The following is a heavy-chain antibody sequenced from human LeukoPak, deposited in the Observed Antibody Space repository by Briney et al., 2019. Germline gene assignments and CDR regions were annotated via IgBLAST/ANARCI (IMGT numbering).Heavy chain of an antibody. D-gene: IGHD4-23*01. CDR3: AKMGDYGGNSGMDY. CDR1: GFTFSSYA. CDR2: ISGSGGST. Sequence: GGSLRLSCAASGFTFSSYAMSWVRQAPGKGLEWVSAISGSGGSTYYADSVKGRFTISRDNSKNTLYLQMNSLRAEDTAVYYCAKMGDYGGNSGMDYWGQGTLVTVSS. J-gene: IGHJ4*02. V-gene: IGHV3-23*01.